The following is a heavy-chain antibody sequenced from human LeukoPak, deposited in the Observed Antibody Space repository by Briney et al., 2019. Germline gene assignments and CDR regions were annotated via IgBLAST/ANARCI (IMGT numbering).Heavy chain of an antibody. D-gene: IGHD4-23*01. Sequence: PSETLSLTCSVSGYSLSDGSYWGWTRHPPGKGLEWIGSIFHSGTTYYDPSLKSRVTISVDTSKNQFSLRLDSVTAADTAVYYCARHDTGGTDAFDIWGQGTLVIVSS. CDR3: ARHDTGGTDAFDI. V-gene: IGHV4-38-2*02. CDR1: GYSLSDGSY. CDR2: IFHSGTT. J-gene: IGHJ3*02.